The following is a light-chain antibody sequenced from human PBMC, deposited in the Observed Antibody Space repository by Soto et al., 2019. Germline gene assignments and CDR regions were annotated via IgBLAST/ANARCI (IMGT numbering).Light chain of an antibody. V-gene: IGLV2-23*02. J-gene: IGLJ2*01. CDR3: CSHAGRGSVL. Sequence: ALDRPASLSGSPGQSITISCTGTSSYIGRYNLVSWYQQYPGKAPKLVIYDVTKRPSGVSDRFSASKSGNTASLTISGLQAEDEADYYCCSHAGRGSVLFGGGTKVT. CDR2: DVT. CDR1: SSYIGRYNL.